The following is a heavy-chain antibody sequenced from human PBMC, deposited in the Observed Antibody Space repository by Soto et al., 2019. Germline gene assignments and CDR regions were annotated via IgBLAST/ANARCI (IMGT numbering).Heavy chain of an antibody. J-gene: IGHJ4*02. CDR2: ISGSRGTT. D-gene: IGHD5-12*01. Sequence: EVQLLESGGGLVQPGGSLRLSCAASGFTFSSYAMTWVRQAPGKGLEWVSTISGSRGTTYYADSVKGRFTISRDNSKNTLYLQMNSLRADDTAIYYCAKPPTSSGFPGYDPFHSWGQGTLVTVSS. CDR1: GFTFSSYA. V-gene: IGHV3-23*01. CDR3: AKPPTSSGFPGYDPFHS.